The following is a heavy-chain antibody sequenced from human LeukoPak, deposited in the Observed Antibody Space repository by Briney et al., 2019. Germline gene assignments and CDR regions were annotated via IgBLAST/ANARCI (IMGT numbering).Heavy chain of an antibody. D-gene: IGHD4-23*01. J-gene: IGHJ4*02. CDR2: ISSSGSTI. V-gene: IGHV3-11*01. CDR3: AREGATVVTPRPFDY. Sequence: GGSLRLSCAASGFTFSSYAMSWIRQAPGKGLEWVSYISSSGSTIYYADSVKGRFTISRDNAKNSLYLQMNSLRAEDTAVYYCAREGATVVTPRPFDYWGQGTLVTVSS. CDR1: GFTFSSYA.